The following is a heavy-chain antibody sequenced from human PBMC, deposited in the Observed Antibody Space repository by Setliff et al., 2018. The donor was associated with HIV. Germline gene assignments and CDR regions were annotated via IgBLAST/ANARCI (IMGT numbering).Heavy chain of an antibody. V-gene: IGHV4-4*07. CDR3: AREPSPSQWQPLYFDV. Sequence: ETLSLTCNVSGSSTNAYFLSWVRHPAGKGLEWIGHIYTSGITNHNPSLKSRVTMSLDTSKEQFSLRLRSVTAADTAIYYCAREPSPSQWQPLYFDVWGRGILVTVSS. J-gene: IGHJ4*02. CDR1: GSSTNAYF. D-gene: IGHD6-19*01. CDR2: IYTSGIT.